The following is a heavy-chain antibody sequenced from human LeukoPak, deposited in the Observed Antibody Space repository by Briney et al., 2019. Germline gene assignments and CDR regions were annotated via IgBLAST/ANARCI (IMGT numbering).Heavy chain of an antibody. D-gene: IGHD5-18*01. CDR2: ISGSGNTI. J-gene: IGHJ4*02. V-gene: IGHV3-11*01. Sequence: PGGSLRLSCAASGFTFSDYYMSWIRQAPGKGLEWVSYISGSGNTIYYADSVKSRFTISRDNAKNSVYLHMNRLRADDTAVYYCATDVGQLWSPDNWGQGTLVTVSS. CDR3: ATDVGQLWSPDN. CDR1: GFTFSDYY.